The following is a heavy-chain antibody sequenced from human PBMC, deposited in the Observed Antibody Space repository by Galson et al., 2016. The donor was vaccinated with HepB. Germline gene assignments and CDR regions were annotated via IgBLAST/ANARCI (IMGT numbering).Heavy chain of an antibody. CDR3: TRDTDSGSHPFTPLFDY. V-gene: IGHV3-30-3*01. J-gene: IGHJ4*02. CDR1: GFTFSSHR. D-gene: IGHD2-15*01. Sequence: SRRLSCAASGFTFSSHRMHWVRQAPGKGLEWVAIISYDGSNTYYADSVKGRFTFSRDNSKNTLYLQMNSLRPEDTAVYYCTRDTDSGSHPFTPLFDYWGQGTLVTVSS. CDR2: ISYDGSNT.